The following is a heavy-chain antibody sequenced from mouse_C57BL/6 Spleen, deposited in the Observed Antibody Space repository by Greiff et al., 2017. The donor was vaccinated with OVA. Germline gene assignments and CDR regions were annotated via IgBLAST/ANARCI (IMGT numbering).Heavy chain of an antibody. CDR2: INYDGSST. CDR3: AREGYHWYFDV. D-gene: IGHD2-2*01. Sequence: EVMLVESEGGLVQPGSSMKLSCTASGFTFSDYYMAWVRQVPEKGLEWVANINYDGSSTYYLDSLKSRFIISRDNAKNILYLQMSSLKSEDTATYYCAREGYHWYFDVWGTGTTVTVSS. V-gene: IGHV5-16*01. J-gene: IGHJ1*03. CDR1: GFTFSDYY.